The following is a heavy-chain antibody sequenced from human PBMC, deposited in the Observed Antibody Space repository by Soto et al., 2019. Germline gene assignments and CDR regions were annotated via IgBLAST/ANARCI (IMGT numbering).Heavy chain of an antibody. D-gene: IGHD4-17*01. V-gene: IGHV3-74*01. CDR2: INADGNYT. CDR3: ARGGAYGDYRSDY. CDR1: GCTFSIYW. J-gene: IGHJ4*02. Sequence: EVQLVESGGGLVQPGGSLRLSCAASGCTFSIYWMHWVRQVPGKGLVWVSRINADGNYTSNADFVKGRFTVSRDNAKNTLYLQMGRLRAEDTAVYFCARGGAYGDYRSDYWGQGTLVTVSS.